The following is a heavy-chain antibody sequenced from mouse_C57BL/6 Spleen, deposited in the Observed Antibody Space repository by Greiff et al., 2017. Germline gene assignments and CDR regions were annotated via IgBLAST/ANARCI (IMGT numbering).Heavy chain of an antibody. D-gene: IGHD2-2*01. CDR3: ARAWLPTYAMDD. J-gene: IGHJ4*01. V-gene: IGHV5-16*01. CDR2: INYDGSST. CDR1: GFTFSDYY. Sequence: EVKLVESEGGLVQPGSSMKLSCTASGFTFSDYYMAWVRQVPEKGLEWVANINYDGSSTYYLDSLKSRFIISRDNAKNILYLQMSSLKSEDTATXYCARAWLPTYAMDDWGQGTSVTVSS.